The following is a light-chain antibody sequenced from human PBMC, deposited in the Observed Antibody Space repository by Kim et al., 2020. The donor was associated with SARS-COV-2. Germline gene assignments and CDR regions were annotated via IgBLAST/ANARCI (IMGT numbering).Light chain of an antibody. CDR3: SSYTSSSTGV. V-gene: IGLV2-14*03. Sequence: QSALTQPASVSGSPGQSITISCTGTSSDIGNYNYVSWYQQHPGKAPKLIIYDVNKRPSGVSNRFSGSMSGNTASLTISGLQAEDEAAYYCSSYTSSSTGVFSGGT. CDR2: DVN. CDR1: SSDIGNYNY. J-gene: IGLJ3*02.